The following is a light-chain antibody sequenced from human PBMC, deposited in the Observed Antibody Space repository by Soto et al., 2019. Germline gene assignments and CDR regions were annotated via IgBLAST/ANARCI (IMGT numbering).Light chain of an antibody. CDR3: QQRRNWPLT. CDR1: QSVSGY. CDR2: DAS. J-gene: IGKJ4*01. Sequence: EVVLTQSPATLSLSPGERATLSCRASQSVSGYLAWYQQKPGQAPSLLIYDASNRATGIPARFSVSGSGTDFTLTISSLEPEDFAVYYCQQRRNWPLTFGGGTKVEIK. V-gene: IGKV3-11*01.